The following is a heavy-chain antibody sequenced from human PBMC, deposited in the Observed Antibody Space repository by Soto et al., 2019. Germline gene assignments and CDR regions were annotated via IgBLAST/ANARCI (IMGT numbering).Heavy chain of an antibody. Sequence: EVQLVESGGGVIQPGGSLRLSCAASGFSVSSKYMTWVRQAPGKGLEWVSVIYGGGTTYYADSVKGRFTISRDNSNNTLYLQMNSLRAADTAVYYCVQTTGWPGFDFWGQGTLVTVSS. CDR2: IYGGGTT. J-gene: IGHJ4*02. CDR3: VQTTGWPGFDF. CDR1: GFSVSSKY. D-gene: IGHD6-19*01. V-gene: IGHV3-53*01.